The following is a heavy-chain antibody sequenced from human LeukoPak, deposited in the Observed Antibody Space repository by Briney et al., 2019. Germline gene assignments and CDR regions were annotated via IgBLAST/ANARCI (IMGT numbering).Heavy chain of an antibody. V-gene: IGHV4-34*01. CDR1: GGSFSGYY. D-gene: IGHD1-26*01. CDR3: ARGDRGSGSYYY. CDR2: INHSGST. Sequence: SETLSLTCAVYGGSFSGYYWNWIRQPPGKGLEWIGEINHSGSTNYNPSLKSRVTISVDTSKNQFSLKLSSVTAADTALYYCARGDRGSGSYYYWGQGTLVTVSS. J-gene: IGHJ4*02.